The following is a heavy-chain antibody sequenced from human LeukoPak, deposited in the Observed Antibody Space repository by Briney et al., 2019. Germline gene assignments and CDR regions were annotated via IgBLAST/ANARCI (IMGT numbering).Heavy chain of an antibody. J-gene: IGHJ4*02. CDR3: AKHYVRDLAVANADY. CDR2: ITPGSTYT. CDR1: GFTSSSQE. Sequence: GGSLRLSCIASGFTSSSQELTWVRQAPGKGLEWVSTITPGSTYTKYADSVAGRLTISRDDSTNTLYLQMSSLRAEDTAVYFCAKHYVRDLAVANADYWGQGTLVTVSS. V-gene: IGHV3-23*01. D-gene: IGHD6-19*01.